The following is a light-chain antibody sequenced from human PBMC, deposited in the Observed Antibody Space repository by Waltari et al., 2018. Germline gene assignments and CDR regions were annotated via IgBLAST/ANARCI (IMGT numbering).Light chain of an antibody. CDR3: QQYGSSVLYT. Sequence: VLTQYPGPLSFSPGERATLSCRASQSLTKRYLAWYQQKPGQAPTHLIFGAASRAAGIPDRFGGSGSGTDVTLTISRLEPEDFAVYYCQQYGSSVLYTFGQGTKLEIK. J-gene: IGKJ2*01. CDR1: QSLTKRY. V-gene: IGKV3-20*01. CDR2: GAA.